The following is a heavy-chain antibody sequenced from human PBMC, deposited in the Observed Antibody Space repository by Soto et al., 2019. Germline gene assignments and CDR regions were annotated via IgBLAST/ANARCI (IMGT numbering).Heavy chain of an antibody. CDR2: ISAYNGNT. CDR1: GYTFTNYG. CDR3: ARGDYYDSSGYWDY. V-gene: IGHV1-18*01. Sequence: ASVKVSCKASGYTFTNYGITWVRQAPGQGLEWMGWISAYNGNTNYAQKLQGRVTMTTDTSTSTAYMELRSLRSDDTAVYYCARGDYYDSSGYWDYWGQGPLVTVSS. J-gene: IGHJ4*02. D-gene: IGHD3-22*01.